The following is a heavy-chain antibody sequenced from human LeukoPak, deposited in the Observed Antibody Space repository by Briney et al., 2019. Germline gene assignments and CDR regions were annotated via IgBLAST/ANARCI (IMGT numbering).Heavy chain of an antibody. D-gene: IGHD2-15*01. Sequence: ASVKLSCKASGYTFTGYYMHWVRHAPGQGLGWMGWSNPNSGGTNYAQKFQGRVAMTRDTTISTAYMELSRLRSDDTAVYYCARDPGSDCSGGSCYWKDYYYGMDVWGQGTTVTVSS. J-gene: IGHJ6*02. CDR1: GYTFTGYY. CDR2: SNPNSGGT. V-gene: IGHV1-2*02. CDR3: ARDPGSDCSGGSCYWKDYYYGMDV.